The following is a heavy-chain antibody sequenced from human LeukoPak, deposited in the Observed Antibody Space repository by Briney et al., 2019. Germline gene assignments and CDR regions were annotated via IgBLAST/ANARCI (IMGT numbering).Heavy chain of an antibody. CDR2: NYYSVST. D-gene: IGHD3-10*01. Sequence: FETLSLTCTVSVGSTSSYYSSWIRQPPRKGLEWSGYNYYSVSTNNNTSPKSRDTTSQDTPKNHFSLKLSSVTASDTAVYYCARHITMVRGVRGDYYYYGMDVWGQGTTVTVSS. V-gene: IGHV4-59*08. CDR3: ARHITMVRGVRGDYYYYGMDV. CDR1: VGSTSSYY. J-gene: IGHJ6*02.